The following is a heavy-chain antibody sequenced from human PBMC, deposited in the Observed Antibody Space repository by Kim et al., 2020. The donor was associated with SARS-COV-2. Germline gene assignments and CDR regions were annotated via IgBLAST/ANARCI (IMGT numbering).Heavy chain of an antibody. J-gene: IGHJ5*02. D-gene: IGHD6-25*01. CDR2: FYYSGNT. CDR1: GGSINTYY. V-gene: IGHV4-59*08. Sequence: SETLSLTCTVSGGSINTYYWGWIRQPPGKELEWIGNFYYSGNTDYNPSLKSRVTISLDTSKSQLSLNLNSVTAADTAVYYCARRGGYNWFDPWGQGTLVT. CDR3: ARRGGYNWFDP.